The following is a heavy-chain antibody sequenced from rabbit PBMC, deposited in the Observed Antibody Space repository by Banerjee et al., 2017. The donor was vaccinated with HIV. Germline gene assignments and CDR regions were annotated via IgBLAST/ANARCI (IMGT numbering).Heavy chain of an antibody. V-gene: IGHV1S40*01. Sequence: QSLEESGGDLVKPGASLTLTCTASGFSFSSSYWICWVRQAPGKGLEWIAYIYPNYGRTDYASWVNGRFTISLDNAQNTVFLQMTSLTAADTATYFCVRAAGYGGYGFATGFDLWGPGTLVTVS. J-gene: IGHJ4*01. CDR2: IYPNYGRT. D-gene: IGHD6-1*01. CDR1: GFSFSSSYW. CDR3: VRAAGYGGYGFATGFDL.